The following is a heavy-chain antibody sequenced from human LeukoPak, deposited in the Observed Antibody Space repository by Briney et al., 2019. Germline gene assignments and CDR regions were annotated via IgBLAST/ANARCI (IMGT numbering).Heavy chain of an antibody. D-gene: IGHD3-22*01. J-gene: IGHJ4*02. CDR3: ARDPGLGSGYNPDY. V-gene: IGHV3-21*01. CDR1: GFTFSSYS. Sequence: PGGSLRLSCAASGFTFSSYSMNWVRQAPGKGLEWVSSISSSSSYIYYADSVKGRFTISRDNAKNSLYLQMNSLRAEDTAVYYCARDPGLGSGYNPDYWGQGTLVTVSS. CDR2: ISSSSSYI.